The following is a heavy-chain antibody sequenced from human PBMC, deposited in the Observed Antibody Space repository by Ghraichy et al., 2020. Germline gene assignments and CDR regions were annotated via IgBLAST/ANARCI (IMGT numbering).Heavy chain of an antibody. J-gene: IGHJ2*01. CDR1: GFTFSDYY. CDR2: ISSSSSYT. Sequence: GGSLRLSCAASGFTFSDYYMSWIRQAPGKGLEWVSYISSSSSYTNYADSVKGRFTISRDNAKNSLYLQMNSLRAEDTGVYYCARVGSGGFFRLNYWYFDLWGRGTLVTVSS. CDR3: ARVGSGGFFRLNYWYFDL. D-gene: IGHD3-16*01. V-gene: IGHV3-11*06.